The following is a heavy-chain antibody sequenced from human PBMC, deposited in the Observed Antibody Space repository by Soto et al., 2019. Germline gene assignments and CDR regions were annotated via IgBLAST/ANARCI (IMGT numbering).Heavy chain of an antibody. CDR3: ARQRTTVVTQAYSDH. CDR1: GESISSSSYY. CDR2: IYYSGRT. Sequence: LSLTCIVSGESISSSSYYWGWIRQPPGKGLEWIGSIYYSGRTYYNPSFKSRVTISIDTSKNQFSLKLSSVTATDTAVYYCARQRTTVVTQAYSDHWGQGALATV. V-gene: IGHV4-39*01. D-gene: IGHD2-21*02. J-gene: IGHJ4*02.